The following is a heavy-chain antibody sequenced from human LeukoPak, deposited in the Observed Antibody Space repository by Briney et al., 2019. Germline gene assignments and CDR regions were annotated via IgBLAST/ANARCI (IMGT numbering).Heavy chain of an antibody. D-gene: IGHD6-19*01. V-gene: IGHV4-4*08. CDR2: IYSTGKN. J-gene: IGHJ4*02. Sequence: PSETLSLTCAVSGGSINSHYWGWIRQPPGKGLQWIGDIYSTGKNNYNPSLKSRVTISLDTSKSHLSLNLTSVLAADTGIYYRVRRDTGWNYFDYWGQGILVTVSS. CDR3: VRRDTGWNYFDY. CDR1: GGSINSHY.